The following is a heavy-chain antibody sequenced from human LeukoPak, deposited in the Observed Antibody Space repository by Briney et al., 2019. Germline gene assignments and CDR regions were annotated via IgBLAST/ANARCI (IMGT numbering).Heavy chain of an antibody. D-gene: IGHD3-10*01. V-gene: IGHV3-30*18. CDR1: GFTFSSYG. J-gene: IGHJ4*02. CDR3: AKDRGSRNVILAGRPRASMDSDH. Sequence: PGGSLSLSCAASGFTFSSYGMQWVRQAPGKGLEWVAVISYDGSNKYYADSVKGLFTIYRDNSKNTLYLQVNSLRTEDTAVYYCAKDRGSRNVILAGRPRASMDSDHWGQGNLVTVSS. CDR2: ISYDGSNK.